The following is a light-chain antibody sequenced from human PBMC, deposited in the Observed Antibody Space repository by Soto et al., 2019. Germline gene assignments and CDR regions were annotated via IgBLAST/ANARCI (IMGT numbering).Light chain of an antibody. V-gene: IGKV1-39*01. CDR3: QERYSSPFT. CDR2: TAS. Sequence: DIQMTQSPSSLAASIGDRVIITCRTSQSVSTFLNWYHHKPGEAPRLLIYTASTLHGRIPSRFSGTGSWTEFTLTINSLQPEAVATHEYQERYSSPFTIGP. J-gene: IGKJ3*01. CDR1: QSVSTF.